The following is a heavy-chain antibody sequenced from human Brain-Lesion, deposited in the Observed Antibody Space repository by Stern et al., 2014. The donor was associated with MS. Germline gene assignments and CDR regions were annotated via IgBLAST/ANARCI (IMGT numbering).Heavy chain of an antibody. CDR1: GGSISSGDNY. Sequence: VQLVESGPGLAKPSQTLSLSCTVSGGSISSGDNYWGWLRHPPGKGPVWIGYIHYSGGTYSNPSLKSRATISATKPHHTLPLMLNSMTAADTAVYYCARVPDYGDAFFDYWGQGILVTVSS. CDR2: IHYSGGT. D-gene: IGHD4-17*01. J-gene: IGHJ4*02. CDR3: ARVPDYGDAFFDY. V-gene: IGHV4-30-4*01.